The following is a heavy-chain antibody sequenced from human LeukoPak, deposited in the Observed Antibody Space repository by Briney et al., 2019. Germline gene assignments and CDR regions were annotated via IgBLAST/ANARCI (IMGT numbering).Heavy chain of an antibody. CDR2: ISGSGGST. CDR1: GFTFSSYA. Sequence: PGGSLRLSCAASGFTFSSYAMSWVRQAPGKGLEWVSAISGSGGSTYYADSVKGRFTISRDNAKNSLYLQMNSLRAEDTAVYYCARAPGQYMDVWGKGTTVTVSS. J-gene: IGHJ6*03. CDR3: ARAPGQYMDV. V-gene: IGHV3-23*01.